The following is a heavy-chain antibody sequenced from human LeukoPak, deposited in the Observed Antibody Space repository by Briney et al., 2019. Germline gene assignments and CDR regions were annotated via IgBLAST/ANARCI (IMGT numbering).Heavy chain of an antibody. CDR3: ARGRDGPLWYFDL. D-gene: IGHD5-24*01. J-gene: IGHJ2*01. V-gene: IGHV4-34*01. CDR2: INHSGST. CDR1: GGSFSGYY. Sequence: SETLSLTCAVYGGSFSGYYWSWIRQPPGKGLEWIGEINHSGSTNYNPSLKSRVTISVDTSKNQFSLKLSSVAAADTAVYYCARGRDGPLWYFDLWGRGTLVTVSS.